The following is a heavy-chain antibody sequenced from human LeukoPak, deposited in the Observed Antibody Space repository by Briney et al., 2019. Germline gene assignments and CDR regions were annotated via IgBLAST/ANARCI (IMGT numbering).Heavy chain of an antibody. CDR1: GFTFSSYA. Sequence: GGSLRLSCAASGFTFSSYAMHWVRQAPGKGLEWVAVISYDGSNKYYAASVKGRFTISRDNSKNTLYLQMNSLRAEDTAVYYCARDCDYVWGSLSSLDYWGQGSLATVS. CDR3: ARDCDYVWGSLSSLDY. J-gene: IGHJ4*02. D-gene: IGHD3-16*01. CDR2: ISYDGSNK. V-gene: IGHV3-30*04.